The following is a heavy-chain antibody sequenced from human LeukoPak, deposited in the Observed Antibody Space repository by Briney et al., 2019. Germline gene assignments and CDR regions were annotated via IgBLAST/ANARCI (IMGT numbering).Heavy chain of an antibody. Sequence: ASVKVSCKASGYTFTTYAMHWVRQAPGQGLEWMGWISAYNGNTNYAQKLQGRVTMTTDTSTSTAYMELRSLRSDDTAVYYCARVDSFRPTFFDYWGQGTLVTVSS. V-gene: IGHV1-18*01. CDR2: ISAYNGNT. CDR1: GYTFTTYA. CDR3: ARVDSFRPTFFDY. J-gene: IGHJ4*02. D-gene: IGHD2/OR15-2a*01.